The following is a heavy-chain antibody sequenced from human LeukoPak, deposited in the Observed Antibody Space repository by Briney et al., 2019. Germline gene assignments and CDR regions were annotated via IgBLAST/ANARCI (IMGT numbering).Heavy chain of an antibody. CDR3: AKDGGLWVSAHWGDS. Sequence: GGSLRLSCAASGFTFSSYSMNWVRQAPGKGLEWVSYISSSSSTIYYADSVKGRFTVSRDNSKNTLFLQMNSLRAEDTAVYYCAKDGGLWVSAHWGDSWGRGTLVTVSS. J-gene: IGHJ4*02. CDR1: GFTFSSYS. V-gene: IGHV3-48*01. CDR2: ISSSSSTI. D-gene: IGHD7-27*01.